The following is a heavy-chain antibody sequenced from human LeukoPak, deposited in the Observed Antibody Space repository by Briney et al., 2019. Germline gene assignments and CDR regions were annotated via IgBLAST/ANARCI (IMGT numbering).Heavy chain of an antibody. J-gene: IGHJ4*02. CDR1: GYTFTSYY. V-gene: IGHV1-46*01. CDR3: ARGPYCSGGSCYLYYFDY. Sequence: ASVKVSCKASGYTFTSYYMHWVRQAPGQGLEWMGIINPSGGSTSYAQKFQGRVTMTRDMSTSTVYMELSSLRSEDMAVYYCARGPYCSGGSCYLYYFDYWGQGTLVTVSS. D-gene: IGHD2-15*01. CDR2: INPSGGST.